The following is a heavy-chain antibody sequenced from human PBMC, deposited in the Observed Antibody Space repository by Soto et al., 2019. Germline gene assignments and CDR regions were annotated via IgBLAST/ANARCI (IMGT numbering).Heavy chain of an antibody. J-gene: IGHJ4*02. D-gene: IGHD3-22*01. Sequence: QVQLQESGPGLVKPSETLSLTCTVSGGSISNYYWSWIRQPPGKGLEWIGYIYYSGGTNYNPSLKSRVTMAVDTSKNQFSLKLRSVTAADTAVYYCARVRLPNYYDNSARFDYWGQGTLVTVSS. CDR1: GGSISNYY. V-gene: IGHV4-59*01. CDR2: IYYSGGT. CDR3: ARVRLPNYYDNSARFDY.